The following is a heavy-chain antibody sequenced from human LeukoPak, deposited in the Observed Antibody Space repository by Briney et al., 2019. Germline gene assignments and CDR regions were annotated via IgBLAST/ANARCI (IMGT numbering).Heavy chain of an antibody. D-gene: IGHD6-19*01. J-gene: IGHJ4*02. CDR2: INPRRGGT. CDR1: GYTFTGYY. V-gene: IGHV1-2*02. Sequence: ASVKVSCTASGYTFTGYYIHWVRQAPGQGLEWMGWINPRRGGTNYAQKLQGRVSMTRDTSISTAYMELSSLRSDDTAVYFCARDGQNGAVAGFDYWGQGTVVTVSS. CDR3: ARDGQNGAVAGFDY.